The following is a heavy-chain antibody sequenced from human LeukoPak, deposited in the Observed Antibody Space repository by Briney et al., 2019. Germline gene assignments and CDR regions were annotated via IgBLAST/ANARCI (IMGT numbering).Heavy chain of an antibody. CDR2: TYYKSKWYN. Sequence: SQTLSLTCDISGDSVSSNRAAWSWLRQSPSRGLECLGRTYYKSKWYNDYAVSVKSRITINPDTSKNQFSLQLNSVTPEDTAVYYCARTRRDAYNYLQWKFFDLWGRGTLVTVSS. V-gene: IGHV6-1*01. J-gene: IGHJ2*01. D-gene: IGHD5-24*01. CDR3: ARTRRDAYNYLQWKFFDL. CDR1: GDSVSSNRAA.